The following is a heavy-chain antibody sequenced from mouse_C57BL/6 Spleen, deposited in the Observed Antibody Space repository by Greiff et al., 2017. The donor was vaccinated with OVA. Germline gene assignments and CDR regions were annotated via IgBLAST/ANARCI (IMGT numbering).Heavy chain of an antibody. CDR3: ARGTDSSGYTY. CDR1: GYSITSGYY. J-gene: IGHJ3*01. V-gene: IGHV3-6*01. D-gene: IGHD3-2*02. CDR2: ISYDGSN. Sequence: EVQLQESGPGLVKPSQSLSLTCSVTGYSITSGYYWNWMRQFPGNKLEWMGYISYDGSNNYNPSLKNRITITRDTSTNQFFLKLNSVTSEDTATYYCARGTDSSGYTYWGQGTLVTVSA.